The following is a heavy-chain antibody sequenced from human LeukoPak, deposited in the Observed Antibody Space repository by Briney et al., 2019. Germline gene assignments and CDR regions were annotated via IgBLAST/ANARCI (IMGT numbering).Heavy chain of an antibody. CDR1: GGSISSSNW. CDR2: IYHSGST. D-gene: IGHD3-22*01. V-gene: IGHV4-4*02. J-gene: IGHJ6*03. Sequence: PSETLSLTCAVSGGSISSSNWWSWVRQPPGKGLEWIGEIYHSGSTNYNPSLKSRVTISVDKSKNQFSLKLSSVTAADTAVYYCARGFPYYYDSSGYPGYYYMDVWGKGTTVTISS. CDR3: ARGFPYYYDSSGYPGYYYMDV.